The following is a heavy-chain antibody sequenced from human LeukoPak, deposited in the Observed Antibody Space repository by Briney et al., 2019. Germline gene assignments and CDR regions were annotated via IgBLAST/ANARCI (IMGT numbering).Heavy chain of an antibody. CDR2: ISYDGSNK. CDR1: GFTFSSYA. J-gene: IGHJ4*02. V-gene: IGHV3-30*14. D-gene: IGHD6-6*01. CDR3: ARGPLPYSSSPDY. Sequence: SGGSLRLSCAASGFTFSSYAMHWVRQAPGKGLEWVAVISYDGSNKYYADSVKGRFTISRDNSKNTLYLQMGSLRAEDMAVYYCARGPLPYSSSPDYWGQGTLVTVSS.